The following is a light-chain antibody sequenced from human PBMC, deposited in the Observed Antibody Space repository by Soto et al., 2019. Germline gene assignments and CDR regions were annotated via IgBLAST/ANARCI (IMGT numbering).Light chain of an antibody. Sequence: SSELTQPPSMSVAPGQTARLTCGGNNIGSKSVHWYQQKPGQAPVLVVYDDRDRPSGIPARFSGSNSGNTATLTISRVEAGDEADYYCQVWDSSSDHVVFGGGTKVTVL. CDR1: NIGSKS. J-gene: IGLJ2*01. V-gene: IGLV3-21*02. CDR2: DDR. CDR3: QVWDSSSDHVV.